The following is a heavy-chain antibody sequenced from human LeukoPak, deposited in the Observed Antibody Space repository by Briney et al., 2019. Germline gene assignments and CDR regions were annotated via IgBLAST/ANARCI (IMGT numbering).Heavy chain of an antibody. CDR3: AREDDSSGYDY. CDR2: INPNSGGT. V-gene: IGHV1-2*02. Sequence: ASVKVSCKASGYTFTGYYMHWVRQAPGQGLEWMGWINPNSGGTNYAQKFQGRVTMTRDTSISTAYMELNSLRSDDTAVYYCAREDDSSGYDYWGQGTLVTVSS. J-gene: IGHJ4*02. CDR1: GYTFTGYY. D-gene: IGHD3-22*01.